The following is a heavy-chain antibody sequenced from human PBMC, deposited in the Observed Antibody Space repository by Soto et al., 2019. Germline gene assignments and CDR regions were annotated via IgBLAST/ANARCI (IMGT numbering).Heavy chain of an antibody. V-gene: IGHV1-3*01. J-gene: IGHJ6*02. D-gene: IGHD6-13*01. CDR2: INAGNGNT. Sequence: GASVKVSCKASGYTFTSYAMHWVRQAPGQRLEWMGWINAGNGNTKYSQKFQGRVTITRDTSASTAYMELSSLRSEDTAMYYCARTAAAGKYYYGTDVWGQGTTVTVSS. CDR3: ARTAAAGKYYYGTDV. CDR1: GYTFTSYA.